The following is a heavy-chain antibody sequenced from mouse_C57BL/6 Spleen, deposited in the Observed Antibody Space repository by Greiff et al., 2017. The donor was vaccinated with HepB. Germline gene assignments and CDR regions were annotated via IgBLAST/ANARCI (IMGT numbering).Heavy chain of an antibody. CDR3: AREGTVAFDY. V-gene: IGHV3-6*01. CDR1: GYSITSGYY. Sequence: DVHLVESGPGLVKPSQSLSLTCSVTGYSITSGYYWNWIRQFPGNKLEWMGYISYDGSNNYNPSLKNRISITRDTSKNQFFLKLNSVTTEDTATYYGAREGTVAFDYWGQGTTLTVSS. D-gene: IGHD4-1*01. CDR2: ISYDGSN. J-gene: IGHJ2*01.